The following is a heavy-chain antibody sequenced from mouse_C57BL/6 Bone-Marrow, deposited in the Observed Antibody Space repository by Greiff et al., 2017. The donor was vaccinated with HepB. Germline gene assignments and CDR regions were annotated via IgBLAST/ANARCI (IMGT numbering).Heavy chain of an antibody. CDR2: IRLKSDNYAT. CDR3: TVRSKGYFDY. Sequence: EVKVEESGGGLVQPGGSMKLSCVASGFTFSNYWMNWVRQSPGKGLEWVAQIRLKSDNYATHYAESVKGRFTISRDDSKSSVYLQMNNLRAEDTGIYYCTVRSKGYFDYWGQGTTLTVSS. J-gene: IGHJ2*01. V-gene: IGHV6-3*01. D-gene: IGHD2-5*01. CDR1: GFTFSNYW.